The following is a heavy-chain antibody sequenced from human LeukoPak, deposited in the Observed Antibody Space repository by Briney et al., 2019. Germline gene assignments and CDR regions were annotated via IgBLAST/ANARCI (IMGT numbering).Heavy chain of an antibody. V-gene: IGHV3-30*18. CDR2: ISYDGSNK. CDR1: GFTFSSYG. Sequence: GRSLRLSCAASGFTFSSYGMHWVRQAPGKGLEWVAVISYDGSNKYYADSVKGRFTISRDNSKNTLYLQMNSLRAEDTAVYYCAKIPRRWLQLGYYFDYWGQGTLVTVSS. J-gene: IGHJ4*02. CDR3: AKIPRRWLQLGYYFDY. D-gene: IGHD5-24*01.